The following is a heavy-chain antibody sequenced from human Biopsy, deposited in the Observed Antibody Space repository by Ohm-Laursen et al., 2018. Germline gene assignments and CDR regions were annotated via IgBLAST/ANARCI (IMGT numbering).Heavy chain of an antibody. J-gene: IGHJ6*02. CDR2: ISSSTSYI. V-gene: IGHV3-21*06. CDR1: GFTFSDYS. Sequence: SLRLSCTASGFTFSDYSMNWVRQAPGKGLEWVSSISSSTSYIYYADSVKGRVTISRDNAKNSLYLQMHSLRAEDTAVYFCASLGLVWFGELLSVPFGMDVWGQGTTVTVSS. CDR3: ASLGLVWFGELLSVPFGMDV. D-gene: IGHD3-10*01.